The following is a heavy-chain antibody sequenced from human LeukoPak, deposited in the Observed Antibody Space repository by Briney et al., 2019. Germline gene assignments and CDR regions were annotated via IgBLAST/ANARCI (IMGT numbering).Heavy chain of an antibody. Sequence: GGSLMLSCSASGFTVITNDMTWVRQAPGKGLEEFSVLYSAGNTKYADSAQGRVTISRDTSKNTMSLEMNSLSHDHTAVYYCARGVEPLAANTLAYWGQGTLVTVSS. CDR3: ARGVEPLAANTLAY. CDR1: GFTVITND. J-gene: IGHJ4*02. V-gene: IGHV3-53*01. CDR2: LYSAGNT. D-gene: IGHD1-14*01.